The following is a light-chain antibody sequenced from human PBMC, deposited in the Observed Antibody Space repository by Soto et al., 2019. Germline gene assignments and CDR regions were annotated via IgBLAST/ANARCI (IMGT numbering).Light chain of an antibody. CDR2: DVS. CDR1: QSVRSER. V-gene: IGKV3-11*01. Sequence: EIVLTQSPCTLSLSQGERATLSCRASQSVRSERLAWYQQKPGQAPRLLIYDVSNRASGIPARLSGSGSETDFTLTISSLEPEDFAVYYCQQRSDWPLTFGQGTRLENK. CDR3: QQRSDWPLT. J-gene: IGKJ5*01.